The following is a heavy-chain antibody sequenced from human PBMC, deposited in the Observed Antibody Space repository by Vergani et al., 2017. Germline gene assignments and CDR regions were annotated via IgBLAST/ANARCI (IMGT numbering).Heavy chain of an antibody. V-gene: IGHV3-23*01. CDR3: AKKMERTYYDFWSGLLWIDY. Sequence: EVQLLESGGGLVQPGGSLRLSCAASGFTFSSYAMSWVRQAPGKGLEWVSAISGSGGSTYYPDSVKGRFTISRDNSKNTLYLQMNSLRAEDTAVYYCAKKMERTYYDFWSGLLWIDYWGQGTLVTVSS. J-gene: IGHJ4*02. CDR1: GFTFSSYA. CDR2: ISGSGGST. D-gene: IGHD3-3*01.